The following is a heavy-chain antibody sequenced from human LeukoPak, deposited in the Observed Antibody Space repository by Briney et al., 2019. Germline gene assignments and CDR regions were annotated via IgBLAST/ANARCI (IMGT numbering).Heavy chain of an antibody. J-gene: IGHJ4*02. V-gene: IGHV3-23*01. D-gene: IGHD3-9*01. CDR3: AKIMANSLYDISSLFDH. Sequence: GAALRVSCAAPGFTFINYAMGSVRAAPGEGLECGSLMSRSGSTTYYVDSVRGRFTISRDNSKRAVYLQMNSLRPEDTAVYYCAKIMANSLYDISSLFDHWGQGILVTVSS. CDR2: MSRSGSTT. CDR1: GFTFINYA.